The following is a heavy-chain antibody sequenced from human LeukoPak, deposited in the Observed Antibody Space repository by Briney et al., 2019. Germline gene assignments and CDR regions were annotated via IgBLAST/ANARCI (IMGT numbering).Heavy chain of an antibody. CDR3: ARELAAGTFDYYYYYGMDV. J-gene: IGHJ6*02. CDR1: GGTFSSYA. CDR2: MNPNSGNT. V-gene: IGHV1-8*02. D-gene: IGHD6-13*01. Sequence: ASVKVSCKASGGTFSSYAISWVRQATGQGLEWMGWMNPNSGNTGYAQKFQGRVTMTRNTSISTAYMELSSLRSEDTAVYYCARELAAGTFDYYYYYGMDVWGQGTTVTVSS.